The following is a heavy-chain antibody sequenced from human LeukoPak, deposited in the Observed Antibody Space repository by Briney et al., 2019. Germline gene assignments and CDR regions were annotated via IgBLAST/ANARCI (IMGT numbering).Heavy chain of an antibody. J-gene: IGHJ3*02. D-gene: IGHD3-10*01. CDR1: GFTFSNYF. CDR3: ARERQDTIIHSGAFDI. V-gene: IGHV3-30-3*01. Sequence: PGGSLRLSCAASGFTFSNYFMHWVRQAPGKGLEWVADIANDGSHTFYVESVKGRFTISRDNSKKTLYLQMNSLRVEDTAVYFCARERQDTIIHSGAFDIWGQGTMVTVSS. CDR2: IANDGSHT.